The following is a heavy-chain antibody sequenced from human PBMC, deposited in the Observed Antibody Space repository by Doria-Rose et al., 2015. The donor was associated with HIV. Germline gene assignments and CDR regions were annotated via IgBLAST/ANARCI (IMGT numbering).Heavy chain of an antibody. J-gene: IGHJ6*03. CDR3: AKTPIIGPKYYFYMDV. Sequence: VQLVQSGGGLVQPGRSLRLSCVGSGFSFESYAMHWVRLAPGKGLEWVAGISRDSCAKGNADSVEGRFTISRDNAKKSVYLEMRSLRPEDTAFYCCAKTPIIGPKYYFYMDVWGKGTSVTVSS. CDR2: ISRDSCAK. D-gene: IGHD3-3*01. CDR1: GFSFESYA. V-gene: IGHV3-9*01.